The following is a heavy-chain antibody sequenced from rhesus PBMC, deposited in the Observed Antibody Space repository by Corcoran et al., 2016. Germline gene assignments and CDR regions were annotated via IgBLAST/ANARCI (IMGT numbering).Heavy chain of an antibody. CDR1: GGSISSSY. V-gene: IGHV4-169*01. CDR3: ARARITHFDY. CDR2: IYVSGCGT. Sequence: QLQLQESGPGLVKPSETLSVTCAVSGGSISSSYWSWIRQAPGKGLEWIGYIYVSGCGTDYNPSLRSRVTLSVDTSKTQLSLKLSSVTTADTAVYYCARARITHFDYWGQGVLVTVSS. D-gene: IGHD4-11*01. J-gene: IGHJ4*01.